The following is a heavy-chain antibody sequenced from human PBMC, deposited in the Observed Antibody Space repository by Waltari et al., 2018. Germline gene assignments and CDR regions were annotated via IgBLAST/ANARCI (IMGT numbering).Heavy chain of an antibody. D-gene: IGHD3-16*01. Sequence: QVQLVESGGGVVQPGRSLRLSCAASGFTSSRYVMHRVSQAPGKGLEWVAVISYDGSNKYYADSVKGRFTISRDNSKNTLYLQMNSLRAEDTAVYYCAKLFTALFDYWGQGTLVTVSS. CDR1: GFTSSRYV. V-gene: IGHV3-30*18. CDR3: AKLFTALFDY. J-gene: IGHJ4*02. CDR2: ISYDGSNK.